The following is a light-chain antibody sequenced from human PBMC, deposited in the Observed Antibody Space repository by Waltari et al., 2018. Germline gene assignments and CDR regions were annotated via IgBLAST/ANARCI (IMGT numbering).Light chain of an antibody. Sequence: DLVMTQSPLSLPVTPGEPASISCRSSQSLLHSDGYNYLDWYLQRPGQSPQLLIYLGSNRASGVPDRFNGSGSGTDCTLKISRVEAEDVGVYYCMQALQTPTFGQGTKVEI. J-gene: IGKJ1*01. CDR2: LGS. CDR3: MQALQTPT. V-gene: IGKV2-28*01. CDR1: QSLLHSDGYNY.